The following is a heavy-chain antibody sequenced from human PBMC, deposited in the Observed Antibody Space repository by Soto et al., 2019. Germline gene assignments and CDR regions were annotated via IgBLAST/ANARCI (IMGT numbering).Heavy chain of an antibody. V-gene: IGHV3-21*01. CDR2: ISGSNSYI. CDR3: ASFSSGWYVLDY. CDR1: GFTFSTYT. D-gene: IGHD6-19*01. Sequence: EVHLVESGGGLVKPGGSLRLSCAASGFTFSTYTMNWVRQAPGKGLEWVSSISGSNSYIYYADSVKGRFTISRDNAKNSLYLQMNSLRAEDTALYYCASFSSGWYVLDYWGQGTLVTVSS. J-gene: IGHJ4*02.